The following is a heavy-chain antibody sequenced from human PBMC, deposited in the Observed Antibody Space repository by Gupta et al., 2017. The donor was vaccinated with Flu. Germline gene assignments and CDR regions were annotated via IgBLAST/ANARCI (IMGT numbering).Heavy chain of an antibody. CDR2: HKSETDGGTA. CDR3: TTDSSGGITFDI. V-gene: IGHV3-15*01. D-gene: IGHD3-10*01. J-gene: IGHJ3*02. Sequence: EVQLVESGGGLVQPGGSFRLSRAGSGFSFSYAYVTWVRKGPGKGLEWVARHKSETDGGTADNAAPVKGRFTISRDDSKSTLWLQMNSLRIEDTAVYYCTTDSSGGITFDIWGQGTPVTVSA. CDR1: GFSFSYAY.